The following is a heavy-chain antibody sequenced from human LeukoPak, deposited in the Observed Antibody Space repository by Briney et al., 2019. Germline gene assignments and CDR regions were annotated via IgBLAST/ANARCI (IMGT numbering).Heavy chain of an antibody. CDR1: GGSFGGYY. CDR2: MNHSGST. D-gene: IGHD3-3*01. V-gene: IGHV4-34*01. J-gene: IGHJ5*02. CDR3: ARGVLRYNWFDP. Sequence: PSETLSLTCAVYGGSFGGYYWSWIRQPPGKGLEWIGEMNHSGSTNYNPSLKSRVTISVDTSKNQFSLKLSSVTAADTAVYYCARGVLRYNWFDPWGQGTLVTVSS.